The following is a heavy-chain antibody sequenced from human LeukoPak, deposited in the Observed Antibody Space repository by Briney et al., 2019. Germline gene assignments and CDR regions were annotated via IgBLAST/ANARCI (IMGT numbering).Heavy chain of an antibody. V-gene: IGHV4-59*01. CDR3: ARVPPVTSVDY. CDR1: GGSISSYY. CDR2: IYYSGST. J-gene: IGHJ4*02. Sequence: SETLSLTCTVSGGSISSYYWSWIRQPPGKGLEWIGYIYYSGSTNYNPSLKSRVTISVDTSKNQFSLKLSSVTAADTAVYYCARVPPVTSVDYWGQGTLVTVSS. D-gene: IGHD2/OR15-2a*01.